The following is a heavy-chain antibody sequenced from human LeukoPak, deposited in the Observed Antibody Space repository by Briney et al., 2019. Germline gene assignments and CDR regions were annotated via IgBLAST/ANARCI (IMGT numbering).Heavy chain of an antibody. CDR2: ISGSGGRP. J-gene: IGHJ4*02. V-gene: IGHV3-23*01. Sequence: GGSLRLSCAASGFTVSSCAMSWVRQAPGKGLEWVSAISGSGGRPYYADSVKGRFTISRDNSKNTLYLQMNSLRAEDTAVYYCARHPEPGYCSSASCHESCFDYWGQGTLVTVSS. CDR1: GFTVSSCA. CDR3: ARHPEPGYCSSASCHESCFDY. D-gene: IGHD2-2*01.